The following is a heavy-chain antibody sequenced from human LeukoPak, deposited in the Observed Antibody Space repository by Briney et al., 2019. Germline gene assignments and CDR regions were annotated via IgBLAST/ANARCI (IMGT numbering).Heavy chain of an antibody. D-gene: IGHD4-23*01. J-gene: IGHJ4*02. CDR1: GFTFSDYF. CDR3: VRDVGYYGGNHDY. Sequence: GGSLRLSCAASGFTFSDYFLTWVRQAPGKGLEWVANINQDGNEKNYVDSLEGRFTISRDNAKRSLYLQMNSLRVDDTAMYYCVRDVGYYGGNHDYWGQGTLVIVSP. V-gene: IGHV3-7*01. CDR2: INQDGNEK.